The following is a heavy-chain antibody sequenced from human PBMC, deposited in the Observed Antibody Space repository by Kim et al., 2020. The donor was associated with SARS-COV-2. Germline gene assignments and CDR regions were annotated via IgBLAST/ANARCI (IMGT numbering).Heavy chain of an antibody. D-gene: IGHD4-17*01. CDR3: ARGAYGDVSFDY. CDR1: GYMFTSYG. V-gene: IGHV1-18*04. CDR2: ISARDGNT. Sequence: ASVKVSCKACGYMFTSYGFSWLRQAPGQGLEWLGWISARDGNTKYGQKVQGRVIMTTDTSTNTAYMELGSLRSDDTAMYYCARGAYGDVSFDYWGQGTLVTVSS. J-gene: IGHJ4*02.